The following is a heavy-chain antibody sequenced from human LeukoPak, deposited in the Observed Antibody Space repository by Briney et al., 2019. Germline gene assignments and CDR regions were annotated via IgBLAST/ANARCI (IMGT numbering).Heavy chain of an antibody. CDR2: ITWSSDTI. D-gene: IGHD1-1*01. CDR1: GFTFSSYA. Sequence: GGSLRLSCAASGFTFSSYAMSWVRQAPGKGLEWVSSITWSSDTIHYADSVKGRFTISRDNAKNSLYLQMYSLRAEDTALYYCVKTTGTNDAFDVWGQGTMVTVSS. J-gene: IGHJ3*01. V-gene: IGHV3-9*01. CDR3: VKTTGTNDAFDV.